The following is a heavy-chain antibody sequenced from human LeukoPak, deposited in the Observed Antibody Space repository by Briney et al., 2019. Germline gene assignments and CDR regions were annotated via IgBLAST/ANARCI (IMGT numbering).Heavy chain of an antibody. CDR1: GGSFSGYY. V-gene: IGHV4-34*01. CDR3: ARHVPGFGPSYYFDY. J-gene: IGHJ4*02. Sequence: PSETLSLTCTVYGGSFSGYYWSWIRQPPGKGLEWIGEINHSGSTNYNPSLKSRVTISVDTSKNQFSLKLSSVTAADTAVYYCARHVPGFGPSYYFDYWGQGTLVTVSS. CDR2: INHSGST. D-gene: IGHD3-9*01.